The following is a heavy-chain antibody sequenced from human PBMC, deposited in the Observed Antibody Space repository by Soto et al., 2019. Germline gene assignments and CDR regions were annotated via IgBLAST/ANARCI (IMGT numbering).Heavy chain of an antibody. Sequence: GGSLRLSCAASGFTFSSYAMSWVRQAPGKGLEWVSAISGSGVSTYYADSVKGRFTISRDNSKNTLYLQMNSLRAEDTAVYYCAKSPGMYYYDSSGYYHYDPWGQGTLVTVSS. CDR2: ISGSGVST. J-gene: IGHJ5*02. D-gene: IGHD3-22*01. V-gene: IGHV3-23*01. CDR1: GFTFSSYA. CDR3: AKSPGMYYYDSSGYYHYDP.